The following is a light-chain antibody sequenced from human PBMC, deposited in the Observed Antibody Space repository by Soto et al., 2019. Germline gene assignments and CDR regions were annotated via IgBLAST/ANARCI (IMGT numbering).Light chain of an antibody. CDR1: QNVMTY. J-gene: IGKJ1*01. V-gene: IGKV1-39*01. Sequence: DIQMTQSPSSLSASVGDRVTITCRASQNVMTYLNWYQQKPGKAPKLLIYAASSLQSGVPLRFSGSGSGTTFILTISSLQPEDFATYFCQQTHAVPRTFGQGTKVEI. CDR3: QQTHAVPRT. CDR2: AAS.